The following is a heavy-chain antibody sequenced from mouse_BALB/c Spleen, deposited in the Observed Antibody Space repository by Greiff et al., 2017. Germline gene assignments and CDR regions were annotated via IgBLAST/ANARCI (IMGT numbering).Heavy chain of an antibody. Sequence: VQLQQSGAELVRPGASVTLSCKASGYTFTDYEMHWVKQTPVHGLEWIGAIDPETGGTAYNQKFKGKATLTADKSSSTAYMELRSLTSEDSAVYYCTRGGGYPAMDYWGQGTSVTVSS. D-gene: IGHD3-1*01. V-gene: IGHV1-15*01. CDR1: GYTFTDYE. CDR3: TRGGGYPAMDY. J-gene: IGHJ4*01. CDR2: IDPETGGT.